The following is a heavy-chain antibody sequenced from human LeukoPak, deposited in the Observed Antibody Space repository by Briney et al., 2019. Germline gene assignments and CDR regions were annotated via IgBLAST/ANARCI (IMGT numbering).Heavy chain of an antibody. D-gene: IGHD3-16*02. CDR1: GGSISSSSYY. CDR2: IYYSGST. V-gene: IGHV4-39*01. Sequence: PSETLSLTCTVSGGSISSSSYYWGWIRQPPGKGLEWIGSIYYSGSTYYNPSLKSRVTISVDTSKNQFSLKLSSVTAADTAVYYCASGYYDYVWGSYRSAAAFDIWSQGTMVTVSS. J-gene: IGHJ3*02. CDR3: ASGYYDYVWGSYRSAAAFDI.